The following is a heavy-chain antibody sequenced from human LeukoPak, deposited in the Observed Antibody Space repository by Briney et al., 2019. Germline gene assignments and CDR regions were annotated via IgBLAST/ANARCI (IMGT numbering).Heavy chain of an antibody. Sequence: GGSLRLSCAASGFTFSSYSMSWVRQAPGKGLEWVSSISSSSSYIYYADSVKGRFTISRDNAKNSLYLQMNSLRAEDTAVYYCARDGRRSYYYDSSGSTSDTYLDYWGQGTLVTVSS. D-gene: IGHD3-22*01. CDR1: GFTFSSYS. CDR2: ISSSSSYI. CDR3: ARDGRRSYYYDSSGSTSDTYLDY. J-gene: IGHJ4*02. V-gene: IGHV3-21*01.